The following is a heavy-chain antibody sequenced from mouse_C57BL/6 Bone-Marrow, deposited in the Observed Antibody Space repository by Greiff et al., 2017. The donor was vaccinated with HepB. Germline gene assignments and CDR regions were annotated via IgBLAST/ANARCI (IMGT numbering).Heavy chain of an antibody. CDR2: IYPGDGDT. CDR3: ARDYRRDY. J-gene: IGHJ2*01. D-gene: IGHD2-12*01. Sequence: VKLMESGPELVKPGASVKISCKASGYAFSSSWMNWVKQRPGKGLEWIGRIYPGDGDTNYNGKFKVKATLTADKSSSTAYMQLSSLTTEDSAVYFCARDYRRDYWGQGTTLTVSS. CDR1: GYAFSSSW. V-gene: IGHV1-82*01.